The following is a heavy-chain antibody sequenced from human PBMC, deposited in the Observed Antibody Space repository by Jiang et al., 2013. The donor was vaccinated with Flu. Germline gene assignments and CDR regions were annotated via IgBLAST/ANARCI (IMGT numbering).Heavy chain of an antibody. D-gene: IGHD3-3*01. CDR1: GFTFSSYG. J-gene: IGHJ6*02. V-gene: IGHV3-30*18. CDR3: AKEVASEHIRFLAPWDYYYYGMDV. CDR2: YHMMESNK. Sequence: SCAASGFTFSSYGMRLGPPGSQARGWSGWQLYHMMESNKYYADSVKGRFTISRDNSKNTLYLQMNSLRAEDTAVYYCAKEVASEHIRFLAPWDYYYYGMDVWGQGTTVTVSS.